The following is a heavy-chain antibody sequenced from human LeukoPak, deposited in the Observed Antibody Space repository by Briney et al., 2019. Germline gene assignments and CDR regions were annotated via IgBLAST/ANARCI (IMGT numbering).Heavy chain of an antibody. CDR1: GFTFSSYS. J-gene: IGHJ3*01. CDR2: ISSSSSTI. Sequence: GGSLRLSCAASGFTFSSYSMNWVRQAPGKGLEWVSYISSSSSTIYYADSVKGRFTISRDNAKNSLYLQMNSLRAEDTAVYYCARDNGYNEEGDGFDVWGQGTMVTVSS. V-gene: IGHV3-48*04. CDR3: ARDNGYNEEGDGFDV. D-gene: IGHD5-24*01.